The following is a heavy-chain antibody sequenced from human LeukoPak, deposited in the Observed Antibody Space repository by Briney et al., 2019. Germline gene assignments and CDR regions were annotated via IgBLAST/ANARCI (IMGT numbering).Heavy chain of an antibody. J-gene: IGHJ3*02. V-gene: IGHV4-39*07. Sequence: SETLSLTCTVSGGSISSSSYYWGWIRQPPGKGLEWIGSIYYSGSTYYNPSLKSRVTISVDTSKNQFSLKLSSVTAADTAVYYCARDNPAFDIWGQGTMVTVSS. CDR3: ARDNPAFDI. CDR1: GGSISSSSYY. CDR2: IYYSGST.